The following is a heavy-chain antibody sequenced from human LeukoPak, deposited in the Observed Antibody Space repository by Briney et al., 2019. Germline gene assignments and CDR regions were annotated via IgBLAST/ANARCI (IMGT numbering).Heavy chain of an antibody. V-gene: IGHV1-2*02. Sequence: ASVKVSCKASGYTFTGYYMHGVRQAPGQGLEWMGWINPNSGGTNYAQKFQGRVTMTRDTSISTAYMELSRLRSDETAVYYCARDRTRTGYSSGWYHDYWGQGTLVTVSS. CDR1: GYTFTGYY. J-gene: IGHJ4*02. CDR2: INPNSGGT. CDR3: ARDRTRTGYSSGWYHDY. D-gene: IGHD6-19*01.